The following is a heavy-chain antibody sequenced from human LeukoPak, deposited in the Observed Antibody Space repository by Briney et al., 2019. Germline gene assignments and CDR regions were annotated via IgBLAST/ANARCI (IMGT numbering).Heavy chain of an antibody. V-gene: IGHV1-3*01. CDR1: GYTFTSYA. CDR3: ARLGYSYGTETFDY. Sequence: GASVKVSCKASGYTFTSYAMHWVRQAPGQRLEWMGWINAGNGNTKYSQKFQGRVTITRDTSASTAYMELSSLRSEDTAAYYCARLGYSYGTETFDYWGQGTLVTVSS. D-gene: IGHD5-18*01. J-gene: IGHJ4*02. CDR2: INAGNGNT.